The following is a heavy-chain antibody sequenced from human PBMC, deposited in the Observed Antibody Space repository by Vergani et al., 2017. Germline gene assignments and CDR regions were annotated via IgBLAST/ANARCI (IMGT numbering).Heavy chain of an antibody. CDR3: VRDVQVSRT. V-gene: IGHV3-21*01. CDR1: GFTFSHYS. Sequence: AHLVESGGGVVQPGRSLRLSCVASGFTFSHYSMNWVRQAPGKGLEWVSSISGNNDDVYYADSVKGRFTISRNNAKNSLYLDMSSLRAEDTAVYYCVRDVQVSRTWGQGTLVAVSS. J-gene: IGHJ3*01. CDR2: ISGNNDDV.